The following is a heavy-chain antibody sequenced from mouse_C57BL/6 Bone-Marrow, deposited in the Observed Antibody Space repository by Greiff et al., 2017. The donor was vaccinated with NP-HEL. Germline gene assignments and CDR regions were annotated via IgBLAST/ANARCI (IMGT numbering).Heavy chain of an antibody. CDR2: ISSGGSYP. CDR1: GFTFSSYG. J-gene: IGHJ4*01. Sequence: EVKLVESGGDLVKPGGSLKLSCAASGFTFSSYGMSWVRQTPDKRLEWVATISSGGSYPYYPDSVKGRFTISRDNAKNTLYLQMSSLKSENTAMYYCARLDYDYYYYAMDYWGQGTSVTVSS. D-gene: IGHD2-4*01. V-gene: IGHV5-6*02. CDR3: ARLDYDYYYYAMDY.